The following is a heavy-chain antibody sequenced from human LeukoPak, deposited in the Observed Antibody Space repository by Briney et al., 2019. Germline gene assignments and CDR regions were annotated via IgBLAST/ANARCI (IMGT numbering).Heavy chain of an antibody. J-gene: IGHJ4*02. CDR1: GFTASSNY. CDR3: AKDREGTIADYFDY. CDR2: ISGSGGST. D-gene: IGHD1-7*01. V-gene: IGHV3-23*01. Sequence: GGSLRLSCAASGFTASSNYMRWVRQAPGKGLEWVSSISGSGGSTYYPDSVKGRFTISRYNSKNTLYLQMNSLRGEDTAVYYCAKDREGTIADYFDYWGQGTLVTVSS.